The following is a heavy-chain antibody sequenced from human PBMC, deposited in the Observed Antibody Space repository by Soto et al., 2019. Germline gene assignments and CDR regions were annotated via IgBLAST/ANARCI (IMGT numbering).Heavy chain of an antibody. CDR3: AREARRPAALDY. Sequence: GGSLRLSCAASGFTFSSYGMHWVRQAPGKGLEWVAVIWYDGSKKYYADSVKGRFTISRDNSKNTLYLQMNSLRAEDTAVYYCAREARRPAALDYWGQGTLVTVSS. CDR1: GFTFSSYG. V-gene: IGHV3-33*01. J-gene: IGHJ4*02. D-gene: IGHD6-13*01. CDR2: IWYDGSKK.